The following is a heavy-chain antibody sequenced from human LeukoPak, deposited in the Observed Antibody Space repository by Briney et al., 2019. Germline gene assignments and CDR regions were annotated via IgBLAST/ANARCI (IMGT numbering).Heavy chain of an antibody. J-gene: IGHJ5*02. CDR3: ARDHGWSGFNWFDP. CDR1: GDSISEYY. CDR2: IYVSGNT. V-gene: IGHV4-59*01. D-gene: IGHD3-3*01. Sequence: SETLSLTCSVSGDSISEYYWSWIRQPPGKGLEWIGYIYVSGNTNYNPSLKSRVTLSLDTSKNQFSLKMTSVTAADTAIYYCARDHGWSGFNWFDPWGQGTPVTVSS.